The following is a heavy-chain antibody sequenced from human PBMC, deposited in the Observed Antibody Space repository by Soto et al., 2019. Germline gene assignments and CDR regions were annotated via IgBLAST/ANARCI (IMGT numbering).Heavy chain of an antibody. CDR3: ARDPEIAVYGYSSGPSFDY. CDR1: GFTFSSYD. CDR2: IGTAGDT. J-gene: IGHJ4*02. Sequence: EVQLVESGGGLVQPGGSLRLSCEASGFTFSSYDMHWVRQATGKGLEWVSAIGTAGDTYYPGSVKGRFTISRENAKNSLYLQMNSLRAGDTAVYYCARDPEIAVYGYSSGPSFDYWGQGTLVTVSS. V-gene: IGHV3-13*01. D-gene: IGHD6-19*01.